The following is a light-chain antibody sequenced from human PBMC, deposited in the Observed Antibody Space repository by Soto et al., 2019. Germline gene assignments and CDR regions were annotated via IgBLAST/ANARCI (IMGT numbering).Light chain of an antibody. V-gene: IGKV3-15*01. CDR3: QQYNNWPPWT. J-gene: IGKJ1*01. Sequence: EIVLTQYPGTLSLSPGERSAPSFIASQSVSSNLAWYQQKPGQAPRLLIYGASTRATGIPARFSGSGSGTEFTLTISSLQSEDFAVYYCQQYNNWPPWTFGQGTKVDI. CDR1: QSVSSN. CDR2: GAS.